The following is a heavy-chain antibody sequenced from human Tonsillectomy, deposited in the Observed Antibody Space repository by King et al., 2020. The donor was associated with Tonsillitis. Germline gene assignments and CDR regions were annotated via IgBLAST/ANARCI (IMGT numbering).Heavy chain of an antibody. V-gene: IGHV4-34*01. Sequence: VQLQQWGAGLLKPSETLSRTCAVYGGSFSGYYWSWIRQPPGKGLEWIGELNHSGSTNYNPSLKSRVTISVDTSKNQFSLKLSSVTAADTAVYYCARGPKENCSGGTCYAPYYYYGMDVWGQGTTVTVSS. CDR2: LNHSGST. D-gene: IGHD2-15*01. CDR3: ARGPKENCSGGTCYAPYYYYGMDV. CDR1: GGSFSGYY. J-gene: IGHJ6*02.